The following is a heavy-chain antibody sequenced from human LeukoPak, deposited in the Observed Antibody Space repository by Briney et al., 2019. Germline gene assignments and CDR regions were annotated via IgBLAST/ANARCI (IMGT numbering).Heavy chain of an antibody. D-gene: IGHD3-10*01. CDR1: GYSINSGFY. CDR3: AVALLRFGESGAWAY. J-gene: IGHJ4*02. Sequence: SETLSLTCTVSGYSINSGFYWGWIRQPPGKGLEWIGSIYHSGSTHYKSSLKSRVTISVDTSKNQLSLKLTSVTAADTAVYYCAVALLRFGESGAWAYWGQGTLVTVSS. CDR2: IYHSGST. V-gene: IGHV4-38-2*02.